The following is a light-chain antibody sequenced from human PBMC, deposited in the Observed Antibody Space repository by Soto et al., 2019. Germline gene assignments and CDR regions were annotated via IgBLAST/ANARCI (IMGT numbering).Light chain of an antibody. Sequence: QSALTQPASVSGSPGQSITISCTGTSSDVGTYNLVSWYQQHPGKAPKVMIYEVNKRPSGVSNRFSGSKSGNTASLTISGLQAEDEADYYCCSYAGVRVFGGGTKLTVL. CDR1: SSDVGTYNL. CDR3: CSYAGVRV. V-gene: IGLV2-23*02. J-gene: IGLJ3*02. CDR2: EVN.